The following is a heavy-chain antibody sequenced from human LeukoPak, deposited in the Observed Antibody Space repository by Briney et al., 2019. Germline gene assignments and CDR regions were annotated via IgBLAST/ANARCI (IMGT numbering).Heavy chain of an antibody. D-gene: IGHD1-14*01. V-gene: IGHV1-46*01. Sequence: ASVKVSCKASGYTFTSYYMHWVRQAPGQGLEWMGIINPSGGSTSYAQKFQGRVTITTDESTSTAYMELSSLRSEDTAVYYCARSGPKGPPYMDVWGKGTTVTVSS. CDR1: GYTFTSYY. J-gene: IGHJ6*03. CDR2: INPSGGST. CDR3: ARSGPKGPPYMDV.